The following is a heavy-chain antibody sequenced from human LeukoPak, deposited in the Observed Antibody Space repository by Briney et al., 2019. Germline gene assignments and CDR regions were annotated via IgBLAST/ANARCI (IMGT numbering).Heavy chain of an antibody. D-gene: IGHD3-22*01. CDR3: VRDLHYYDSSGYLDAFDI. V-gene: IGHV3-74*01. J-gene: IGHJ3*02. CDR2: INSDGSRT. Sequence: QSGGSLRLSCAASGFNFSSYWMHWVRQAPGKGLVWVSRINSDGSRTSYADSVKGRFTISRDNAKNTLYLQMNSLRAEDTAVYSCVRDLHYYDSSGYLDAFDIWGQGTMVTVSS. CDR1: GFNFSSYW.